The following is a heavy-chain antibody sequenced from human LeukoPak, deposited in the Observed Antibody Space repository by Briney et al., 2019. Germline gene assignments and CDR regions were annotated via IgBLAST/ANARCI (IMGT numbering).Heavy chain of an antibody. Sequence: PGGSLRLSCAASGFTFSSYSMNWVRQAPGKGLEWVSSISSSSSYIYYADSVKGRFTISRDNAKNSLYLQMNSLRAEDTAVYYCARAGGNIVVVTAIDEYYFDYWGQGTLVTVSS. CDR2: ISSSSSYI. CDR1: GFTFSSYS. J-gene: IGHJ4*02. CDR3: ARAGGNIVVVTAIDEYYFDY. D-gene: IGHD2-21*02. V-gene: IGHV3-21*01.